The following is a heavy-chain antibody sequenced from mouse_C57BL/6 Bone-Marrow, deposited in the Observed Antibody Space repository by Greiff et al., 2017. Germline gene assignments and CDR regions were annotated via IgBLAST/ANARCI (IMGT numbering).Heavy chain of an antibody. CDR2: IWSGGSR. D-gene: IGHD2-3*01. V-gene: IGHV2-2*01. J-gene: IGHJ3*01. CDR3: ARRWLGGFAD. CDR1: GFSLTRYG. Sequence: VQLQQSGPGLVQPSQSLSITCTVSGFSLTRYGVHWVRQSPVNCLEWLGVIWSGGSRDSNAPFISSMSISKDNSKSHVFFKMNSLQADDTAVYYCARRWLGGFADWGEGTRVTVSA.